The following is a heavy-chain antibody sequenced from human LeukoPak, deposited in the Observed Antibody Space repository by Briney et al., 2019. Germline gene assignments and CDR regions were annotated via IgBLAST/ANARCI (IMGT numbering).Heavy chain of an antibody. D-gene: IGHD3-22*01. CDR3: ASGTYYYDSSGYYKFDY. CDR1: GGSISSSSYY. Sequence: SETLSLTCTVSGGSISSSSYYWGWIRQPPGKGLEWIGSIYYSGSTYYNPSLKSRVTISVDTSKNQFSLKLSSVTAADTAVYYCASGTYYYDSSGYYKFDYWGQGTLVTVSS. V-gene: IGHV4-39*01. CDR2: IYYSGST. J-gene: IGHJ4*02.